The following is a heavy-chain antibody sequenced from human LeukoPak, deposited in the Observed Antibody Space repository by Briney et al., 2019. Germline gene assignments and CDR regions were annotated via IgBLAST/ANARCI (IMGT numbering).Heavy chain of an antibody. CDR3: AREGASAGTVHF. CDR2: IYTSGST. J-gene: IGHJ4*02. CDR1: GGSISSYY. D-gene: IGHD6-13*01. V-gene: IGHV4-4*07. Sequence: PSETLSLTCTVSGGSISSYYWSWIRQPAGKGLEWIGRIYTSGSTNYNPSLKSRVTMSVGTSKNQFSLKLSSVTAADTAVYYCAREGASAGTVHFWDQGNLVTVSS.